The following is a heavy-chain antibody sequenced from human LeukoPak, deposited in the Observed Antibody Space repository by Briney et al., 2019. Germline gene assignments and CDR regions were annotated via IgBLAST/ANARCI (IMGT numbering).Heavy chain of an antibody. CDR2: IFYSGGA. CDR3: ARVYYSDSYDYWYFDL. Sequence: SETLSLTCTVSGGSIRSYYWSWIRQPPGKGLEWIGYIFYSGGANYNPSLKSRVTISVDTSKNQFSLKLTSVTAADTAVYYCARVYYSDSYDYWYFDLWGRGTLVTVSS. CDR1: GGSIRSYY. D-gene: IGHD6-13*01. J-gene: IGHJ2*01. V-gene: IGHV4-59*01.